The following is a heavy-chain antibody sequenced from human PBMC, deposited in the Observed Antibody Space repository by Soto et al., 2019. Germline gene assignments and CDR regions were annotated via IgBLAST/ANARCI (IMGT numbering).Heavy chain of an antibody. Sequence: SETLSLTCAVSGGSISSSNWWSWVRQPPGKGLEWIGEIYHSGSTNYNPSLKSRVTISVDKSKNQFSLKLSSVTAADTAVYYCARGIVVVVAADAGSPYNWFDPWGQGTLVTVSS. J-gene: IGHJ5*02. CDR2: IYHSGST. V-gene: IGHV4-4*02. CDR1: GGSISSSNW. CDR3: ARGIVVVVAADAGSPYNWFDP. D-gene: IGHD2-15*01.